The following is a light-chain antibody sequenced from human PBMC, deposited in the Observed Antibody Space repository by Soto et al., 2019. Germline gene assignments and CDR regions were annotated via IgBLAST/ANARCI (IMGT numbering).Light chain of an antibody. V-gene: IGLV2-8*01. CDR2: EVS. Sequence: QAVVTQPPSASGSPGQSVTISCIGTSSDVGGYNYVSWYQQHPGKAPKLMIYEVSKRPSGVPDRFSGSKSGNTASLTVSGLQAEDEADYYCSSYAASNNLGVFGGGTKPPS. J-gene: IGLJ2*01. CDR3: SSYAASNNLGV. CDR1: SSDVGGYNY.